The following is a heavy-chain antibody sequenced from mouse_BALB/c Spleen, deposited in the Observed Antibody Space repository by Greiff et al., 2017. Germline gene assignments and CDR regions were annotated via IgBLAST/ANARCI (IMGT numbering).Heavy chain of an antibody. Sequence: QVQLKQSGAELMKPGASVKISCKATGYTFSSYWIEWVKQRPGHGLEWIGEILPGSGSTNYNEKFKGKATFTADTSSNTAYMQLSSLTSEDSAVYYCARRAPFYGFYAMDYWGQGTSVTVSS. J-gene: IGHJ4*01. CDR3: ARRAPFYGFYAMDY. CDR2: ILPGSGST. D-gene: IGHD1-2*01. V-gene: IGHV1-9*01. CDR1: GYTFSSYW.